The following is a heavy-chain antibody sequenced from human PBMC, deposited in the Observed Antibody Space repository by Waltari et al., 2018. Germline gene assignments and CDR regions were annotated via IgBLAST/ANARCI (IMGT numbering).Heavy chain of an antibody. CDR1: GFTFSSYE. Sequence: EVQLVESGGGSVQPGGSLRLSCAASGFTFSSYEMNWVRQAPGKGLEWVSYISSSGSTIYYADSVKGRFTISRDNAKNSLYLQMNSLRAEDTAVYYCARITPTGVVILDYWGQGTLVTVSS. CDR2: ISSSGSTI. D-gene: IGHD3-3*01. CDR3: ARITPTGVVILDY. J-gene: IGHJ4*02. V-gene: IGHV3-48*03.